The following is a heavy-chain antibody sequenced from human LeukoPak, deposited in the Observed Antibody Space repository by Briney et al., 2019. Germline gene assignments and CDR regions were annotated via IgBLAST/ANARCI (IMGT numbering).Heavy chain of an antibody. J-gene: IGHJ4*02. CDR2: IRPSDSEP. V-gene: IGHV5-10-1*01. Sequence: GESLRISCKVSGYSFSTYWITWVRQMPGGALEWMGRIRPSDSEPNYSPSFQGHVTISADRSINTVYLQWSSLRASDTATYFCARHYSNDHTLFDFWGQGALVTVS. D-gene: IGHD2-21*01. CDR1: GYSFSTYW. CDR3: ARHYSNDHTLFDF.